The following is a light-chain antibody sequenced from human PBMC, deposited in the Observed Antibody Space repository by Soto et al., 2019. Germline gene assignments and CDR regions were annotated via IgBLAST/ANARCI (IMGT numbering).Light chain of an antibody. J-gene: IGLJ1*01. CDR1: SSNIGNNY. CDR3: GTWDSSLSGYV. V-gene: IGLV1-51*02. CDR2: ENN. Sequence: QSVLTQPPSVSAAPGQKVTISCSGSSSNIGNNYVSWYQQLPGTAPKLLIYENNRRPSGIPDRFSGSKSGTSATLGITGLQTGDEADYYCGTWDSSLSGYVXGTGTKLTVL.